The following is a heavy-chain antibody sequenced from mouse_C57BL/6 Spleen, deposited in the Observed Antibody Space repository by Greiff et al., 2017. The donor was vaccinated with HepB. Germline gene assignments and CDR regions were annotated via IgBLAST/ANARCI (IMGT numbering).Heavy chain of an antibody. D-gene: IGHD1-1*01. J-gene: IGHJ1*03. Sequence: EVQLVESGGGLVQPGGSLKLSCAASGFTFSDYGMAWVRQAPRKGPEWVAFISNLAYSIYYADTVTGRFTISRENAKNTLYLEMSSLRSEDTAMYYCARRSSPPTLYFDVWGTGTTVTVSS. CDR2: ISNLAYSI. CDR3: ARRSSPPTLYFDV. V-gene: IGHV5-15*01. CDR1: GFTFSDYG.